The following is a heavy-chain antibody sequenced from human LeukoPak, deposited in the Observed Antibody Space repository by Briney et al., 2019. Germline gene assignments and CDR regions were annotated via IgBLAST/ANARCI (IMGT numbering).Heavy chain of an antibody. V-gene: IGHV3-30*18. D-gene: IGHD3-9*01. J-gene: IGHJ4*02. Sequence: GGSLRLSCEASGFIFSDYYMSWIRQAPGKGLEWVAVISYDGSNKYYADSVKGRFTISRDNSKNTLYLQMNSLRAEDTAVYYCAKGEGILTGYYSSFDYWGQGTLVTVSS. CDR3: AKGEGILTGYYSSFDY. CDR1: GFIFSDYY. CDR2: ISYDGSNK.